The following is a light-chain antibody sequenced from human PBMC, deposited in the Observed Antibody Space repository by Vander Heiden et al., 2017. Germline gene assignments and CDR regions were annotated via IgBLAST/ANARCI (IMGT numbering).Light chain of an antibody. J-gene: IGLJ2*01. CDR1: SGSVSTSNY. Sequence: QTVVTQEPSFSVSPGGEVTLTCGLSSGSVSTSNYPSWYQQTPGQAPRTLIYNTNVRSSGVPDRFSGSILANKAALTITGAQADDESEYYCVLYMGSGISVFGGGTKVTVL. CDR2: NTN. CDR3: VLYMGSGISV. V-gene: IGLV8-61*01.